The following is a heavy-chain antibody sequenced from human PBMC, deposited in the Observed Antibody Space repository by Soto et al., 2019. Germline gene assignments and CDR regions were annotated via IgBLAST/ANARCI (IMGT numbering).Heavy chain of an antibody. J-gene: IGHJ3*02. D-gene: IGHD6-19*01. CDR1: GFTFTSYA. V-gene: IGHV3-23*01. Sequence: GGSLRLSCAASGFTFTSYAMTWVRQAPGKGLEWVSSISGSGASTYYADSVKGRFTISRDNSENTLYLQMNTLRAEDTAVYYWANMSDGWYGAFHSWGQGTMVTVSS. CDR3: ANMSDGWYGAFHS. CDR2: ISGSGAST.